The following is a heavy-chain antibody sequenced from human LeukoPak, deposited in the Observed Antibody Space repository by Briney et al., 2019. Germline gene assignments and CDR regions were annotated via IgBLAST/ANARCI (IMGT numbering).Heavy chain of an antibody. CDR3: AKDLAPPIAVAGSFDY. D-gene: IGHD6-19*01. Sequence: PGGSLRLSCAASGFTFSSYGMHWVRQAPGKGLEWVAVIWYDGSNKYYADSVKGRFTISRDNSKNTLYLQMNSLRAEDTAVYYCAKDLAPPIAVAGSFDYWGQGTLVTVSS. CDR1: GFTFSSYG. CDR2: IWYDGSNK. J-gene: IGHJ4*02. V-gene: IGHV3-33*06.